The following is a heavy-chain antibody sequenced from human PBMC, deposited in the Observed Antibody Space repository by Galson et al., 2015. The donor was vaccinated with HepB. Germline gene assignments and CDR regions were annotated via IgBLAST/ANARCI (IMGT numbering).Heavy chain of an antibody. CDR3: ASDDYDSSGYWGGGDAFDI. V-gene: IGHV3-30-3*01. CDR1: GFTFSSYA. J-gene: IGHJ3*02. Sequence: SLRLSCAASGFTFSSYAMHWVRQAPGKGLEWVAVISYDGSNKYYADSVKGRFTISRDNSKNTLYLQMNSLRAEDTAVYYCASDDYDSSGYWGGGDAFDIWGRGTMVTVSS. CDR2: ISYDGSNK. D-gene: IGHD3-22*01.